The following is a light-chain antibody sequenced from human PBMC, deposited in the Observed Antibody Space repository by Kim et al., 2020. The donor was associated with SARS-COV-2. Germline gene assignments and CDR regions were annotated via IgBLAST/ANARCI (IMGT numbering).Light chain of an antibody. CDR2: EVY. Sequence: DIVVTQTPLSLSVTPGQPASISCKTSQSLLHMNGNTYLYWYLQKPGQSPQVLISEVYDRFSGVPDRFSGSGTGTDFTLKISRVESEDVGVYYCMQSLQRPYTFGQGTKLEI. CDR3: MQSLQRPYT. J-gene: IGKJ2*01. V-gene: IGKV2D-29*02. CDR1: QSLLHMNGNTY.